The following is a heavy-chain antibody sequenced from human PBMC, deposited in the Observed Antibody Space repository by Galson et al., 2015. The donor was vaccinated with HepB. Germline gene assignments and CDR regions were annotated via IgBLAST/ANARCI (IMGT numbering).Heavy chain of an antibody. CDR1: GGSISSGDYY. CDR3: ARVVSYTIFGVVHNWFDP. J-gene: IGHJ5*02. D-gene: IGHD3-3*01. CDR2: IYYSGST. Sequence: LSLTCTVSGGSISSGDYYWSWIRQPPGKGLEWIGYIYYSGSTYYNPSLKSRVTISVDTSKNQFSLKLSSVTAADTAVYYCARVVSYTIFGVVHNWFDPWGQGTLVTVSS. V-gene: IGHV4-30-4*01.